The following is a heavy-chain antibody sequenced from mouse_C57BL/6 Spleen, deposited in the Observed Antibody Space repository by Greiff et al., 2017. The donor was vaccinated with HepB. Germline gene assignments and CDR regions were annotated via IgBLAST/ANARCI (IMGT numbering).Heavy chain of an antibody. CDR1: GYTFTSYW. J-gene: IGHJ2*01. D-gene: IGHD3-2*02. Sequence: VQLQQPGTELVKPGASVKLSCKASGYTFTSYWMHWVKQRPGQGLVWIGNINPSNGGTNYNEKFKSKATLTVDKSSSTAYMQLSSLTSEDSAVYYCARGAAAQATFPFDYWGQGTTLTVSS. V-gene: IGHV1-53*01. CDR2: INPSNGGT. CDR3: ARGAAAQATFPFDY.